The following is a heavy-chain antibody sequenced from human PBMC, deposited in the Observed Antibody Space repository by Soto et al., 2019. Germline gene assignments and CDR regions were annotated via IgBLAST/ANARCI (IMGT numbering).Heavy chain of an antibody. CDR3: AKDRSSAGTTVRFDP. J-gene: IGHJ5*02. CDR2: ISGSGGNT. Sequence: EVQLLESGGGLVQPGGSLRLSCAASGFTYSGYAMSWVRQAPGKGLEWVSSISGSGGNTYYADSVKGRLTISRDNSKNTLYLQMNSLRVEDTAIYYCAKDRSSAGTTVRFDPWGQGTLVTVSS. V-gene: IGHV3-23*01. CDR1: GFTYSGYA. D-gene: IGHD1-1*01.